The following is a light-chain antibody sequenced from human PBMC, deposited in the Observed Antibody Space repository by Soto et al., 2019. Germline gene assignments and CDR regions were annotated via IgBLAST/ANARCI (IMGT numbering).Light chain of an antibody. Sequence: EIVLTQSPATLSLSPGERATLSFRSSQSVSSYLAWYQQKPGQAPRLLIYDASNRATGIPARFSGSGSGTDFTLTISRLEPEDFAVFYCQQYGRSPLTFGGGTKVDIK. J-gene: IGKJ4*01. V-gene: IGKV3-11*01. CDR1: QSVSSY. CDR3: QQYGRSPLT. CDR2: DAS.